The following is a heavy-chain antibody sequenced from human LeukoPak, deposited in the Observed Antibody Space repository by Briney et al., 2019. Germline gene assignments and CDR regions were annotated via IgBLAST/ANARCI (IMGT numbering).Heavy chain of an antibody. V-gene: IGHV4-34*01. Sequence: PSETLSLTCAVYGGSFSGYYWIWIRQPSGKGLEWIGEINHSGSTNYNPSLKSRVTISVDTSKNQFSLKLSSVTAADTAVYYCARGPGRITIFGVVIPAHFDYWGQGTLVTVSS. CDR3: ARGPGRITIFGVVIPAHFDY. CDR2: INHSGST. J-gene: IGHJ4*02. CDR1: GGSFSGYY. D-gene: IGHD3-3*01.